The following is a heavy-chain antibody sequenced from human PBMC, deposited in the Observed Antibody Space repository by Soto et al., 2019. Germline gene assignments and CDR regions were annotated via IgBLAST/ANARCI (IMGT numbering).Heavy chain of an antibody. CDR1: AGTFSSYT. Sequence: QVQLVQSGAEVKKPGSSVKVSCKASAGTFSSYTISWVRQAPGQGLEWMGRIIPILGIANYAQKFQGRVTITADKSTSTAYMELRSLRSEDTAVDYCASQVVPAAIYGIWGQGALVTVSS. CDR3: ASQVVPAAIYGI. V-gene: IGHV1-69*02. J-gene: IGHJ4*02. D-gene: IGHD2-2*02. CDR2: IIPILGIA.